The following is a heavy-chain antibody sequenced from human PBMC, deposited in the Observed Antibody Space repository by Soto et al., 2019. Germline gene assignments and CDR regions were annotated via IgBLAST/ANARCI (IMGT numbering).Heavy chain of an antibody. CDR3: ATTTVVAAAGFDT. D-gene: IGHD2-15*01. CDR2: IANNGNKK. Sequence: QVHLVESGGGVVQPGKSLRLSCGASGFNFTNYGMQWVRQAPGKGLEWVAIIANNGNKKFYSDSVKGRFTVSRDNSENTLFLQMNSLRPEDTAVYYCATTTVVAAAGFDTWGHGTRVIVSS. V-gene: IGHV3-30*03. J-gene: IGHJ5*01. CDR1: GFNFTNYG.